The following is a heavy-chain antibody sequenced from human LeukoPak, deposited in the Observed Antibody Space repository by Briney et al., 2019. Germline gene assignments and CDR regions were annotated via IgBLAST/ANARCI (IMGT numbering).Heavy chain of an antibody. CDR2: IKTDGSQI. J-gene: IGHJ4*02. CDR3: AREAAGTIGIDY. CDR1: GFTFSSYW. D-gene: IGHD6-13*01. Sequence: QPGGSLRLSCVASGFTFSSYWMTWVRQAPGKGLEWVANIKTDGSQIYYVDSVKGRLTISRDNAKNSLYLQMNSLRAEDTAVYYCAREAAGTIGIDYWGQGTLVTVSS. V-gene: IGHV3-7*01.